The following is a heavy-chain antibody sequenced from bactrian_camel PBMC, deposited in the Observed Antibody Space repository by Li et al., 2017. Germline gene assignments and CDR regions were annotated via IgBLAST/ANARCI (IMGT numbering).Heavy chain of an antibody. D-gene: IGHD2*01. CDR1: QFTFSSSRSC. CDR2: IYLAGGTS. J-gene: IGHJ4*01. Sequence: VQLVESGGGLVQAGGSLKLSCVASQFTFSSSRSCMGWFRQAPGKDREGVASIYLAGGTSYYADSVKGRFTISRDISEKTAYLQMNDLKPGDTGMYYCAMDDVCRSRVVIGISDEFKHWGQGTQVTVS. CDR3: AMDDVCRSRVVIGISDEFKH. V-gene: IGHV3S40*01.